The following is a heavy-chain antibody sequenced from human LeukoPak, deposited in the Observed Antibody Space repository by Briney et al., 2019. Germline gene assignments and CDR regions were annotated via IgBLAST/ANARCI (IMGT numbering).Heavy chain of an antibody. CDR2: TYYRSKWYN. CDR3: ASSRARLWFGELPHYYYYYMDV. Sequence: KTSQTLSLTCAISGDSVSSNSAAWNWIRQSPSRGLEWLGRTYYRSKWYNDYAVSVKSRITINPDTSKNQFSLQLNSVTPEDTAVYYCASSRARLWFGELPHYYYYYMDVWGKGTTVTISS. J-gene: IGHJ6*03. V-gene: IGHV6-1*01. D-gene: IGHD3-10*01. CDR1: GDSVSSNSAA.